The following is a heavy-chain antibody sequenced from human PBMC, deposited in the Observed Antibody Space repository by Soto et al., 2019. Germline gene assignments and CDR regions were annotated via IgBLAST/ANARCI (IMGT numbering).Heavy chain of an antibody. CDR1: GFTVSSNY. Sequence: EVQLVESGGGLVQPGGSLRLSCAASGFTVSSNYMSWVRQAPGKGLEWVSVIYSGGSTYYADSVKGRFTISRDDSKNTLFLQMNSLRAEDTAVYSGATAKLLLPWRFDYWGQGTLVTVS. D-gene: IGHD2-15*01. CDR2: IYSGGST. CDR3: ATAKLLLPWRFDY. V-gene: IGHV3-66*01. J-gene: IGHJ4*02.